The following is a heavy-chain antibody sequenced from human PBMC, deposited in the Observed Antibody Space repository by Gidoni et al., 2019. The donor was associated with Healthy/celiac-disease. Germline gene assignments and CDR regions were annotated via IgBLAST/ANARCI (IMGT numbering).Heavy chain of an antibody. V-gene: IGHV3-48*03. CDR2: ISSSGSTI. J-gene: IGHJ6*03. D-gene: IGHD6-19*01. CDR1: GFTFSSYE. Sequence: EVQLVESGGALVQPGGFLRLSCAASGFTFSSYEMNWVRQVPGKGLEWVSYISSSGSTIYYADSVKGRFTISRDNAKNSLYLQMNSLRAEDTAVYYCARYEYSSGWTYYMDVWGKGTTVTVSS. CDR3: ARYEYSSGWTYYMDV.